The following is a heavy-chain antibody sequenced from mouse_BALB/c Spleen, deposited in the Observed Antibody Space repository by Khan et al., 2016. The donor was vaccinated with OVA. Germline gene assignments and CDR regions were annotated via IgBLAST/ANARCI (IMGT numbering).Heavy chain of an antibody. CDR1: GYTFISYD. CDR3: AREELLGVAMDY. CDR2: IYPGDGST. V-gene: IGHV1S56*01. D-gene: IGHD1-1*01. Sequence: QVQLQQSGPEVVKPGTLVKISCKASGYTFISYDINWVKQRPGQGLEWIGWIYPGDGSTKYNEKFKGKATLTADESSSTAYMQLSSLTSENSAVYFCAREELLGVAMDYWGQGTSVTVSS. J-gene: IGHJ4*01.